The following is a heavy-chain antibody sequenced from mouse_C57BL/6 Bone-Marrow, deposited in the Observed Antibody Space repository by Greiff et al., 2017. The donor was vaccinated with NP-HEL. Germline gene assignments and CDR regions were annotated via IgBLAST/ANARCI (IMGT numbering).Heavy chain of an antibody. Sequence: VQLHQPGAELVKPGASVKMSCKASGYTFTSYWITWVKQRPGQGLEWIGDIYPGSGSTNYNEKFKSKATLTVDTSSSTAYMQLSSLTSEDSAVYYCARRTTVVAHWYFDVWGTGTTVTVSS. J-gene: IGHJ1*03. CDR1: GYTFTSYW. CDR2: IYPGSGST. V-gene: IGHV1-55*01. CDR3: ARRTTVVAHWYFDV. D-gene: IGHD1-1*01.